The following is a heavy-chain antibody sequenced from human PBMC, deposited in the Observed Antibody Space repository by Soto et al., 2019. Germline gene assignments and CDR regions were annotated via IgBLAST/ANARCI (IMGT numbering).Heavy chain of an antibody. CDR1: GFTFSSYG. CDR2: ISYDGSNK. V-gene: IGHV3-30*18. Sequence: PGGSLRLSCAASGFTFSSYGMHWVRQAPGKGLEWVAVISYDGSNKYYADSVKGRFTISRDNSKNTLYLQMNSLRAEDTAVYYCANLHISGQYCSSTSCSHFDYWGQGTLVTVSS. D-gene: IGHD2-2*01. J-gene: IGHJ4*02. CDR3: ANLHISGQYCSSTSCSHFDY.